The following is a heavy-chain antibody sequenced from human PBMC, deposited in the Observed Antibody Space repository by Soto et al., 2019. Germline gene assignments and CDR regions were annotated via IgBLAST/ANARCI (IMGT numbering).Heavy chain of an antibody. Sequence: GGSLRLSCAASGFTVSSNYMSWVRQAPGKGLEWVSVIYSGGSTYYADSVKGRFTISRHNSKNTLYLQMNSLRAEDTAVYYCARGPTLQLWFLFDYWGQGTLVTVSS. CDR2: IYSGGST. D-gene: IGHD5-18*01. CDR1: GFTVSSNY. CDR3: ARGPTLQLWFLFDY. J-gene: IGHJ4*02. V-gene: IGHV3-53*04.